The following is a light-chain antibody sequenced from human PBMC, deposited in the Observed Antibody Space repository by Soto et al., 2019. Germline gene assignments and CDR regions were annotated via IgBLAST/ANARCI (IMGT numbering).Light chain of an antibody. CDR3: AAWDDSLNGVV. V-gene: IGLV1-44*01. Sequence: QSVVTQPPSASGTPGQRVTIACSGSSSNIGRNTVHWYQQLPGTTPKLLIYSNDQQPSGVPDRFSGSKSGSSASLAISGLQSEDEADYYCAAWDDSLNGVVFGGGTKVTVL. J-gene: IGLJ2*01. CDR2: SND. CDR1: SSNIGRNT.